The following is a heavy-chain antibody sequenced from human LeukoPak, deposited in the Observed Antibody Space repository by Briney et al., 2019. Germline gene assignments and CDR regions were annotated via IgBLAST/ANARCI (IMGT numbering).Heavy chain of an antibody. J-gene: IGHJ4*02. CDR1: GFTVSSNY. CDR2: IYSGGST. Sequence: GGSLRLSCAASGFTVSSNYMSWVRQAPGKGLEWVSVIYSGGSTYYADSVKGRFTISRDNSKNTLYLQMNSLRAEDTAVYYCARGTYYYDSSGYHFTDYWGQGTLVTVSS. CDR3: ARGTYYYDSSGYHFTDY. V-gene: IGHV3-53*01. D-gene: IGHD3-22*01.